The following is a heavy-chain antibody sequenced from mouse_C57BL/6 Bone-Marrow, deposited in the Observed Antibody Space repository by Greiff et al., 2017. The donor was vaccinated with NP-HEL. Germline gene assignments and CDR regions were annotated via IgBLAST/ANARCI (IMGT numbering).Heavy chain of an antibody. V-gene: IGHV5-6*01. D-gene: IGHD3-2*02. CDR3: ARPQATY. CDR1: GFTFSSYG. J-gene: IGHJ3*01. Sequence: EVKLMESGGDLVKPGGSLKLSCAASGFTFSSYGMSWVRQTPDKRLEWVATISSGGSYTYYPDSVKGRFTISRDNAKNTLYLQMSSLKSEDTAMYYCARPQATYWGQGTLVTVSA. CDR2: ISSGGSYT.